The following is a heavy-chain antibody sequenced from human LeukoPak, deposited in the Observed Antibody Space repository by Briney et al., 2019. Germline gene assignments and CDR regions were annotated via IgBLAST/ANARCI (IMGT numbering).Heavy chain of an antibody. Sequence: GGSLILSCAASGFTCSTYGMHWVRQAPGKGLEWVAFIRSDGNNKYYADSVKGRFTISRDNSKNTLYLQMNSLRTEDTAVYYCARVTVPLVVITAGGFDYWGQGTLVTVSS. CDR1: GFTCSTYG. D-gene: IGHD3-22*01. CDR3: ARVTVPLVVITAGGFDY. CDR2: IRSDGNNK. V-gene: IGHV3-30*02. J-gene: IGHJ4*02.